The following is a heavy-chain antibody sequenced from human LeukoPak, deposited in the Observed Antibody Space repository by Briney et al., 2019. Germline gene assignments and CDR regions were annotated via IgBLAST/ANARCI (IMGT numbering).Heavy chain of an antibody. CDR3: ARRRYYGSGSSNFYYYMDV. CDR1: GFTFSSYS. D-gene: IGHD3-10*01. V-gene: IGHV3-21*01. J-gene: IGHJ6*03. CDR2: ISSSSSYI. Sequence: GGSLRLSCAASGFTFSSYSMNWVRQAPGKGLEWVSSISSSSSYIYHADSVKGRFTISRDNAKNSLYLQMNSLRPEDTAVYYCARRRYYGSGSSNFYYYMDVWGKGTTVTVSS.